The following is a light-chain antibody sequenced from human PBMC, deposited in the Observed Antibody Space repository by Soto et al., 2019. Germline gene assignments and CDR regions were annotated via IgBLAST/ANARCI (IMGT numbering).Light chain of an antibody. CDR3: QQYGSSPWT. CDR1: QTVSNSY. CDR2: GAS. J-gene: IGKJ1*01. V-gene: IGKV3-20*01. Sequence: EIVLTQSPGTLSLSPGERATLSCRASQTVSNSYIAWYQQKPGQAPRLLIYGASSRATGIPDRFSGSGSGTDVTLTISRLEPEDFAVYYCQQYGSSPWTFGEGTKGEIK.